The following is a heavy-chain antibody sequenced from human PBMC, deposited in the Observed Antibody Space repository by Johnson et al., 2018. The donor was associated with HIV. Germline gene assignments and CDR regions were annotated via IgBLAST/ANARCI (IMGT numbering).Heavy chain of an antibody. D-gene: IGHD2-21*02. J-gene: IGHJ3*02. V-gene: IGHV3-23*04. CDR1: GFTFSSYA. CDR2: ISGSAGIT. CDR3: AKVRCGGDCLDAFDI. Sequence: EVQLVESGGDVVQPGRSLRLSCTASGFTFSSYAMSWVRQAPGKGLEWVSAISGSAGITYYADSVGGRFTISRDNSRNTLYLQMNSLRTEDTAVYYCAKVRCGGDCLDAFDIWGQGTMVTVSS.